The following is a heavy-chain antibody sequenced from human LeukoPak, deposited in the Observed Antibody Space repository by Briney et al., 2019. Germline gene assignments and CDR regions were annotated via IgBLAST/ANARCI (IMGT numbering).Heavy chain of an antibody. Sequence: GGSLRLSCAASGFTFSSYAMHWVRQAPGKGLEWVSGISSSGGSTYYADSLKGRFTISRDNAKNSLYLQMNSLRADDTAVYYCARAYCSSASCSRRVYYYSLDVWGQGTTVTVSS. CDR2: ISSSGGST. J-gene: IGHJ6*02. CDR1: GFTFSSYA. CDR3: ARAYCSSASCSRRVYYYSLDV. D-gene: IGHD2-2*01. V-gene: IGHV3-21*01.